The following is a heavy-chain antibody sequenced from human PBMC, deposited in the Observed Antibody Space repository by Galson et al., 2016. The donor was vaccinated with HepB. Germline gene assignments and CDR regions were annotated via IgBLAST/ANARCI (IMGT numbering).Heavy chain of an antibody. CDR3: AREGRTVTAYWYFDL. J-gene: IGHJ2*01. CDR1: GGTFSNYA. CDR2: IIPIFGTA. V-gene: IGHV1-69*13. D-gene: IGHD4-11*01. Sequence: SVKVSCKASGGTFSNYAISWVRQAPGQGLEWMGGIIPIFGTANYAQKFQGRVTITADESTSTAYMELSSLGSEDTAVYYCAREGRTVTAYWYFDLWGRGTLVTVSS.